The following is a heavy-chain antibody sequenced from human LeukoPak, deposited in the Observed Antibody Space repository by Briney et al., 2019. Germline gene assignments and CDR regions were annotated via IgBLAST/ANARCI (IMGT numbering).Heavy chain of an antibody. Sequence: TGGSLRLSCAASGFTFTTYDMHWVRQAPGKGLEYVSSISSNGSRTYYANSGKGRFTISRDNFENTLFLQMGSLRAEDMAVYYCAAEMTTVTGGFDYWGQGTLVIVSS. J-gene: IGHJ4*02. CDR3: AAEMTTVTGGFDY. CDR1: GFTFTTYD. CDR2: ISSNGSRT. V-gene: IGHV3-64*01. D-gene: IGHD4-11*01.